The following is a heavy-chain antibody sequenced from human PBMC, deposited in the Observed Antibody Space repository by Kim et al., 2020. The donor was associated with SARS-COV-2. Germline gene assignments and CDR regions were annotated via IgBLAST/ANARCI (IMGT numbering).Heavy chain of an antibody. Sequence: GSLRLSCAASGFTFSSYEMNWVRQAPGKGLEWVSYISSSGSTIYYADSVKGRFTISRDNAKNSLYLQMNSLRAEDTAVYYCARDRPKYYDILTGLYYYYGMDVWGQGTTVTVSS. CDR1: GFTFSSYE. CDR2: ISSSGSTI. D-gene: IGHD3-9*01. J-gene: IGHJ6*02. CDR3: ARDRPKYYDILTGLYYYYGMDV. V-gene: IGHV3-48*03.